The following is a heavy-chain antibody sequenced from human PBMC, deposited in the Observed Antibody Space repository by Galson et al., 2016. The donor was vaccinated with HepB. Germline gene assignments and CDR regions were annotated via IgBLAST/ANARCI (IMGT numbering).Heavy chain of an antibody. D-gene: IGHD3-10*01. CDR1: GFIFSSYG. J-gene: IGHJ4*02. Sequence: CAASGFIFSSYGMHWVRQAPGKGLEWVSVISKDGRIKNYAESEKGRFTISRDNPKNTLYLQMNTLRVEDTAVYYCAKEDGGSGSYLEYWGQGTLVTVSS. CDR2: ISKDGRIK. V-gene: IGHV3-30*18. CDR3: AKEDGGSGSYLEY.